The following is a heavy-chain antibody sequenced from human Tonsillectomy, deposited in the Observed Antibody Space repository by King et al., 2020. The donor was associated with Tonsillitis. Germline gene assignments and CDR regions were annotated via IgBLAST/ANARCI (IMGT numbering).Heavy chain of an antibody. CDR3: ARDDGYGRRTTCYDAFDI. J-gene: IGHJ3*02. Sequence: VQLVESGGGLVQPGGSRRLSCAVSGFNLRSYWMTWVRQTPGKGLEWVANIKQDGSVIHYEASVKGRFTISRDNAQNSLFLQVNSLRAEDTAVYYCARDDGYGRRTTCYDAFDIWGRGTMVTVSS. CDR2: IKQDGSVI. CDR1: GFNLRSYW. V-gene: IGHV3-7*01. D-gene: IGHD2-2*03.